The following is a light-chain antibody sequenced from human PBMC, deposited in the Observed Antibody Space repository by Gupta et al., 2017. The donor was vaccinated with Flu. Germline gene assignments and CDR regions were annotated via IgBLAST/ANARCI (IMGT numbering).Light chain of an antibody. Sequence: IQMTQSPSSLSASVGDRVTITCRASRAINQYLAWFQQKPGKVPSLLIYGASTLNEGVPSRFSGSGYGTEFTLTISSRQPEDVATYYCQKENNAPKTFGQGTKVEI. CDR1: RAINQY. V-gene: IGKV1-27*01. J-gene: IGKJ1*01. CDR2: GAS. CDR3: QKENNAPKT.